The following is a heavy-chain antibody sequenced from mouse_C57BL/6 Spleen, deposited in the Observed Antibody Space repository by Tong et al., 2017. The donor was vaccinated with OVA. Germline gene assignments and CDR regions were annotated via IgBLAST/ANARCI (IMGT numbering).Heavy chain of an antibody. CDR2: ISSGGSYT. CDR1: GFTFSSYG. V-gene: IGHV5-6*01. CDR3: ARDGNYERYAMDY. Sequence: EVQLQESGGDLVKPGGSLKLSCAASGFTFSSYGMSWVRQTPDKRLEWVATISSGGSYTYYPDSVKGRFTISRDNAKNTLYLQMSRLKSEDTAMYYCARDGNYERYAMDYWGQGTSVTVSS. D-gene: IGHD2-1*01. J-gene: IGHJ4*01.